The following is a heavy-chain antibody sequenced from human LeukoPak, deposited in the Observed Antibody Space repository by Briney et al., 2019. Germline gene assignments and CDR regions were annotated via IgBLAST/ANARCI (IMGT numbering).Heavy chain of an antibody. V-gene: IGHV1-69*05. J-gene: IGHJ5*02. Sequence: SVKVSCKASGGTFYNSAISWVRQAPGQGFEWLGGIIPMFGSAKYAQKFQGRVTITTDESTSTAYMDLISLISEDTAVYYCVRRQALRGRHRAFDPWGQGTLVTVSS. CDR3: VRRQALRGRHRAFDP. CDR2: IIPMFGSA. D-gene: IGHD6-25*01. CDR1: GGTFYNSA.